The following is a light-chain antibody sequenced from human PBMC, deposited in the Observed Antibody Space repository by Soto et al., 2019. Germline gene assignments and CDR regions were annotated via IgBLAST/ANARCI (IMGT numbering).Light chain of an antibody. V-gene: IGKV1-5*01. J-gene: IGKJ1*01. CDR1: QTISTW. CDR3: QQYTNTNNPWM. Sequence: DIHITQSPSAMSASVGDRVTITCRASQTISTWMAWYQQKPGKAPKLLVYDASTLQSGVASRFSGSGSGTEFTLIISGLQPDDSATYYCQQYTNTNNPWMFGQGTKVDIK. CDR2: DAS.